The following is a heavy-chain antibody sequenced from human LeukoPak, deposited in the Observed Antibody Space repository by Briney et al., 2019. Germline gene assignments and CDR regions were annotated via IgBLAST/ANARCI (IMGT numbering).Heavy chain of an antibody. D-gene: IGHD2-15*01. J-gene: IGHJ4*02. Sequence: GGTLRLSCVGSGFTFNTYGMTWVRQTPGKGLEWVSTISASGDSRHLADSVKGRFTISRDNSKNTLYLQMNSLRAEDTAVYYCARGLLLPYFDYWGQGTLVTVSS. CDR3: ARGLLLPYFDY. CDR2: ISASGDSR. V-gene: IGHV3-23*01. CDR1: GFTFNTYG.